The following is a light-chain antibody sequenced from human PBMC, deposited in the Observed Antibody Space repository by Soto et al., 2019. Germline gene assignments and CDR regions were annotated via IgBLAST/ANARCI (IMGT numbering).Light chain of an antibody. CDR3: QQYNNWPIT. V-gene: IGKV3-15*01. CDR1: QNVGTN. CDR2: GAS. Sequence: EIVLTQSPATLCVSPGERVTLSCRASQNVGTNLAWYQQKPGQAPRLLIYGASTRATGFPARFSGSGSVTEFTLTISSLQSGDFAVYYCQQYNNWPITFGQGTRLEIK. J-gene: IGKJ5*01.